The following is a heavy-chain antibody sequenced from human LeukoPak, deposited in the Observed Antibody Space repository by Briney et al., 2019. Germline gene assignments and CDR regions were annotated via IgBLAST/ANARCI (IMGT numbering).Heavy chain of an antibody. CDR1: GFTFSSYA. CDR2: ISGSGGST. J-gene: IGHJ4*02. D-gene: IGHD2-2*03. V-gene: IGHV3-23*01. CDR3: AKGSGYCSSTSCYGDFDY. Sequence: GSLRLSCAASGFTFSSYAMSWVRQAPGKGLEWVSAISGSGGSTYYADSVKGRFTISRDNSKNTLYLQMNSPRAEDTAVYYCAKGSGYCSSTSCYGDFDYWGQGILVTVSS.